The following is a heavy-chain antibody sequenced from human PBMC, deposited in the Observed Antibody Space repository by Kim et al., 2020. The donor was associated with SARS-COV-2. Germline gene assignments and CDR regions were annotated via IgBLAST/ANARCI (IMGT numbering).Heavy chain of an antibody. CDR2: TRNKANSYTT. CDR3: ARALYCSGGSCCLDY. D-gene: IGHD2-15*01. J-gene: IGHJ4*02. Sequence: GGSLRLSCAASGFTFSDHYMDWVRQAPGKGLEWVGRTRNKANSYTTEYAASVKGRFTISRDDSKNSLYLQMNSLKTEDTAVYYCARALYCSGGSCCLDYWGQGTLVTVSS. CDR1: GFTFSDHY. V-gene: IGHV3-72*01.